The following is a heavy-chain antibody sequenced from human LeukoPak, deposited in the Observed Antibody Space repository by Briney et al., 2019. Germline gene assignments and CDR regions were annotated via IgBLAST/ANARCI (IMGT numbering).Heavy chain of an antibody. V-gene: IGHV3-7*01. CDR3: ARIHRYCSGGSCYSDYGMDV. CDR1: GFTFSSYW. J-gene: IGHJ6*01. Sequence: GESLTLSCTASGFTFSSYWRSWVRQPPGKGLEWVANINQDGSNKYYLYSKNGRFTTSRDNANNSLQLQMHSLRDEDTAVYYCARIHRYCSGGSCYSDYGMDVWGQGTTVTVSS. CDR2: INQDGSNK. D-gene: IGHD2-15*01.